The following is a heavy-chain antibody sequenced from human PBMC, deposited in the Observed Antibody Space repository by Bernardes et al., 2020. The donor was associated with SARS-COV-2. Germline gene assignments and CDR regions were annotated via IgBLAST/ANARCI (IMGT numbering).Heavy chain of an antibody. V-gene: IGHV3-21*01. Sequence: GGSLRLSCAASGFTFSSYSMNWVRQAPGKGLEWVSSISSSSSYIYYADSVKGRFTISRDNAKNSLYLQMNSLRAEDTAVYYCARISDPSGSYPHWGQGTLVTVSS. J-gene: IGHJ4*02. D-gene: IGHD3-10*01. CDR1: GFTFSSYS. CDR3: ARISDPSGSYPH. CDR2: ISSSSSYI.